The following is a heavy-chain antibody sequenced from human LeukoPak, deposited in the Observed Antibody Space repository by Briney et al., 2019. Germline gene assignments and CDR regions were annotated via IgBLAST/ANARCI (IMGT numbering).Heavy chain of an antibody. CDR1: GYTFTSYY. D-gene: IGHD3-3*01. CDR2: INPSGGST. J-gene: IGHJ5*02. CDR3: ARDRHRLLRFLEWLTPHSRANWFDP. Sequence: ASVKVSCKASGYTFTSYYMHWVRQARGQGLEWMGIINPSGGSTSYAQKFQGRVTMTRDMYTSTVYMELSSLRSEDTAVYYCARDRHRLLRFLEWLTPHSRANWFDPWGQGTLVTVSS. V-gene: IGHV1-46*01.